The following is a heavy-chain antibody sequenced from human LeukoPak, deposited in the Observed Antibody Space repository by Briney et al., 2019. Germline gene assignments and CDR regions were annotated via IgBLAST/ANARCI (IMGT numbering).Heavy chain of an antibody. CDR3: AAYPIPPSHSTYYFDN. Sequence: GASVSVSCTPSGYTFTTYGISWVRQAPGQGLEWMGWTSTYNGNTNYAQKLQGRVTMTTDTSTSTAYMELRSLRSDDTAVYYCAAYPIPPSHSTYYFDNWGQGTLGTVSS. CDR1: GYTFTTYG. J-gene: IGHJ4*02. D-gene: IGHD6-13*01. CDR2: TSTYNGNT. V-gene: IGHV1-18*01.